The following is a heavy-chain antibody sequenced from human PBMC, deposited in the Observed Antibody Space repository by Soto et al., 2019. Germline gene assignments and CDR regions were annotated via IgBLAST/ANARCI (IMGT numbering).Heavy chain of an antibody. CDR3: ARGCIAATGRPQSYYFDY. D-gene: IGHD6-13*01. CDR1: GGSISSSSYY. J-gene: IGHJ4*02. V-gene: IGHV4-39*07. CDR2: INHSGST. Sequence: PSETLSLTCTVSGGSISSSSYYLGWIRQPPGKGLEWIGSINHSGSTNYNPSLKSRVTISVDTSKNQFSLKLTSVTAADTAVYYCARGCIAATGRPQSYYFDYWSQGTLVTVSS.